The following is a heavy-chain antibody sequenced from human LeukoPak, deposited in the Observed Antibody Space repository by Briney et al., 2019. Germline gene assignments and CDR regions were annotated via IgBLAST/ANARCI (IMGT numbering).Heavy chain of an antibody. J-gene: IGHJ4*02. CDR1: GFTFSSYA. D-gene: IGHD6-19*01. CDR2: ISGSGGST. V-gene: IGHV3-23*01. Sequence: GGSLRLSCAASGFTFSSYAMGWVRQAPGKGLEWVSAISGSGGSTYYADSVKGRFTISRDNSKNTLYLQMNSLRAEDTAVYYCAKDCSSGWYFFSYFDYWGQGTLVTVSS. CDR3: AKDCSSGWYFFSYFDY.